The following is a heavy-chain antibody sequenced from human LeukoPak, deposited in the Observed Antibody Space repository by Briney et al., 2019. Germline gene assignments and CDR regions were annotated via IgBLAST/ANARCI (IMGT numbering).Heavy chain of an antibody. CDR2: IVVGSGDT. J-gene: IGHJ4*02. D-gene: IGHD2-2*01. CDR3: AADRDCGSSSCAPYNFDY. Sequence: GTSVTVSCKASGFTFTRSAIQWVRQARGQRLEWLGWIVVGSGDTDYAQKFQERVTITRDMSTSTAYMELSSLRSEDTAIYCCAADRDCGSSSCAPYNFDYWGQGTLVTVSS. V-gene: IGHV1-58*02. CDR1: GFTFTRSA.